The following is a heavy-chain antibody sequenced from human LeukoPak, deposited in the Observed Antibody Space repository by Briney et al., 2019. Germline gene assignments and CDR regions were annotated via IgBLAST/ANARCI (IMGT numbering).Heavy chain of an antibody. CDR2: FYPNGRT. D-gene: IGHD2-15*01. CDR3: ARDQYGSRVGSYFYYMDV. CDR1: GGSITNYY. J-gene: IGHJ6*03. V-gene: IGHV4-4*07. Sequence: SETLSLTCTVSGGSITNYYWSWIRQPAGKGLEWIGHFYPNGRTNYNPSLTSRVTMLSDTSKNQFSLTLTSVTAADTAVYYCARDQYGSRVGSYFYYMDVWGKGTTVTVS.